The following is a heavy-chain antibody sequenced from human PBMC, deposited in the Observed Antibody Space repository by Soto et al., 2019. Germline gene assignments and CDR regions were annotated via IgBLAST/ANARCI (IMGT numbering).Heavy chain of an antibody. CDR1: GYSISSGYY. CDR3: ARRRELPGWLDY. V-gene: IGHV4-38-2*01. Sequence: KTSETLSLTCAVSGYSISSGYYWGWIRQPPGKGLEWIGSIYHSGSTYYNPSLKSRVTISVDTSKNQFSLKLSSVTAADTAVYYCARRRELPGWLDYWGQGTLVTVSS. D-gene: IGHD1-7*01. CDR2: IYHSGST. J-gene: IGHJ4*02.